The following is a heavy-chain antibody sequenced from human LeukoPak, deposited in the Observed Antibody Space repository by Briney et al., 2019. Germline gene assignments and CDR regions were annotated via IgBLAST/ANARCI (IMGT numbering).Heavy chain of an antibody. Sequence: GGSLRPSCAASGFTFSSYAMSWVRQAPGKGLEWVSAISGSGGSTYYADSVKGRFTISRDNSKNTLYLQMNSLRAVDTAVYYCANALVITDYWGQGTLVTVSS. D-gene: IGHD3-22*01. CDR1: GFTFSSYA. V-gene: IGHV3-23*01. CDR2: ISGSGGST. J-gene: IGHJ4*02. CDR3: ANALVITDY.